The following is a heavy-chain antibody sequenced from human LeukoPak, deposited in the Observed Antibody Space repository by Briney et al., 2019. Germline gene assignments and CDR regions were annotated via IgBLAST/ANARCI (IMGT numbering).Heavy chain of an antibody. CDR1: GGSISGYY. D-gene: IGHD4-23*01. Sequence: SETLSLTCTVSGGSISGYYWSWIRQSPGKGLEWIAYVYSSGSTNYNPSLYSRVTISLDTSKNQFSLKLSSVTAADTAVYFCARSGTRSGGAFDIWGQGTMVTVSS. J-gene: IGHJ3*02. V-gene: IGHV4-59*08. CDR3: ARSGTRSGGAFDI. CDR2: VYSSGST.